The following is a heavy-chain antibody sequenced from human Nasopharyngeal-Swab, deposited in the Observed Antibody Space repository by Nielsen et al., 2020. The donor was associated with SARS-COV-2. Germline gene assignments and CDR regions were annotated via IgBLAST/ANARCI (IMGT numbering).Heavy chain of an antibody. CDR2: SSTYNGNT. V-gene: IGHV1-18*01. D-gene: IGHD2-21*01. J-gene: IGHJ4*02. CDR3: AREMVMVSAFDY. Sequence: WVRQAPGQGLEWLGWSSTYNGNTRYAQNLQGRITLTTDTSTRTAYMELRSLRSDDTAVYYSAREMVMVSAFDYWGQGTLVTVSS.